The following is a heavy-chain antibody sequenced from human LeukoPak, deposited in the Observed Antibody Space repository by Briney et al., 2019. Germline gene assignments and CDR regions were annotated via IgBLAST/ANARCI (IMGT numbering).Heavy chain of an antibody. D-gene: IGHD5-18*01. CDR1: GFTFSSYS. CDR3: AKEPLLRYGLFDY. CDR2: ISSSSSYI. Sequence: PGGSLRLSCAASGFTFSSYSMNWVRQAPGKGLEWVSSISSSSSYIYYADSVKGRFTISRDNAKNSLYLQMNSLRAEDTAVYYCAKEPLLRYGLFDYWGQGTLVTISS. J-gene: IGHJ4*02. V-gene: IGHV3-21*01.